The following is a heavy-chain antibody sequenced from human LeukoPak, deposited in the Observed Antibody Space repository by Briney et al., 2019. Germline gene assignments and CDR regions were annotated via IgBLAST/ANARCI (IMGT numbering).Heavy chain of an antibody. CDR2: IIPIFGTA. D-gene: IGHD5-12*01. CDR3: ARDRVNSGYDSTGFDY. Sequence: SVKVSCKASGGTFSSYAISWVRQAPGQGLEWMGGIIPIFGTANYAQKFQDRVTITADESTSTAYLELSSLRSEDTAVYYCARDRVNSGYDSTGFDYWGQGTLVTVSS. V-gene: IGHV1-69*13. J-gene: IGHJ4*02. CDR1: GGTFSSYA.